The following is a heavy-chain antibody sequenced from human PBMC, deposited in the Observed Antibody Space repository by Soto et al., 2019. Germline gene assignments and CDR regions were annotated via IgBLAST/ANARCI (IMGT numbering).Heavy chain of an antibody. Sequence: QVQLVQSGAEVKKPGASVKVSCKASGYTFTSYGISWVRQAPGQGLEWMGWISAYNGNTNYAQKLQGRVTMTTDTSTSTGYMELRSLRSDDTAVYYCARDGKDIVVVPAANYYYYYMDVWGKGTTVTVSS. CDR3: ARDGKDIVVVPAANYYYYYMDV. CDR1: GYTFTSYG. CDR2: ISAYNGNT. J-gene: IGHJ6*03. D-gene: IGHD2-2*01. V-gene: IGHV1-18*01.